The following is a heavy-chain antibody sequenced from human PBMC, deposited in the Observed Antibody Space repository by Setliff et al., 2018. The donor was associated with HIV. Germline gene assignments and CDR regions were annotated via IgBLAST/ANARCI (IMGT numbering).Heavy chain of an antibody. V-gene: IGHV4-34*01. CDR3: ARGGYSYGFGRHRAYFQY. CDR2: INDSGGT. Sequence: SETLSLTCAAYGGSFSAYYWSWIRQTPGKGLEWIGEINDSGGTNYNPSLKSRVTMSVDTSKNQFSLKLSSVTAADTAVFYCARGGYSYGFGRHRAYFQYWGQGTQVTVSS. J-gene: IGHJ1*01. D-gene: IGHD5-18*01. CDR1: GGSFSAYY.